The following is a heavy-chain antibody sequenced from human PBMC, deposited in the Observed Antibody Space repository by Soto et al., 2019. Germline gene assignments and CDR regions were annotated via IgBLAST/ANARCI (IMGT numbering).Heavy chain of an antibody. V-gene: IGHV4-59*02. CDR3: ARSAVDLDFCGAYQGGFDP. J-gene: IGHJ5*02. CDR1: GGSVSTYY. Sequence: SETLSLTCTVSGGSVSTYYWSWIRQPPGKGLEWIGYISHSGSSNYNPSLKSPVSISIDTSQNQFSLRMTFVRAADTAVYYCARSAVDLDFCGAYQGGFDPWGQGTQVTVSS. CDR2: ISHSGSS. D-gene: IGHD3-3*01.